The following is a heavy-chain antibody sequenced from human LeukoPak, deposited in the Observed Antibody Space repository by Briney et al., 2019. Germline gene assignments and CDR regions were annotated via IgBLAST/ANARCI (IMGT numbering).Heavy chain of an antibody. CDR3: AKDPRITIFGVVTAFDY. D-gene: IGHD3-3*01. J-gene: IGHJ4*02. CDR1: GFTFSSYA. Sequence: PGGSLRLSCAASGFTFSSYAMSWVRQAPGKGLEWVSAISGSGGSTYYADSVKGRFTISRDNSKNTLYLQMNSLRAEDTAVYYCAKDPRITIFGVVTAFDYWGQGTLVTVSS. CDR2: ISGSGGST. V-gene: IGHV3-23*01.